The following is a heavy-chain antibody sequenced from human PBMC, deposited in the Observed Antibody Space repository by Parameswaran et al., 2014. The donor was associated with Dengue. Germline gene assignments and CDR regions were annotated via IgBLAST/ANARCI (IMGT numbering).Heavy chain of an antibody. J-gene: IGHJ4*02. V-gene: IGHV4-30-4*01. CDR2: IYYSGST. CDR3: ARAYGSGSYYGNDY. Sequence: WIRQPPGKGLEWIGYIYYSGSTYYNPSLKSRVTISVDTSKNQFSLKLSSVTAADTAVYYCARAYGSGSYYGNDYWGQGTLVTVSS. D-gene: IGHD3-10*01.